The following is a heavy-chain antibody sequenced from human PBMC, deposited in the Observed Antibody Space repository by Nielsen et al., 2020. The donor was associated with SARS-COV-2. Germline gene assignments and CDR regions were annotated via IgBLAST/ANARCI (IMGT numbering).Heavy chain of an antibody. Sequence: GGSLRLSCAVSGFTLTSYSMNWVRQAPGKGLEWVSSISATGNFIFYADSVRGRFTISRDSAKTSLYLQMNSLRAEDTAVYYCARCRRPYHLFSGDYYWYFDLWGRGTLVTVSS. CDR1: GFTLTSYS. J-gene: IGHJ2*01. D-gene: IGHD4-17*01. V-gene: IGHV3-21*01. CDR2: ISATGNFI. CDR3: ARCRRPYHLFSGDYYWYFDL.